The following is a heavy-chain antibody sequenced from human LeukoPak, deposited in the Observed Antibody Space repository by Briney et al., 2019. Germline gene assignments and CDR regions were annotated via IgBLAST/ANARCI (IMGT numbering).Heavy chain of an antibody. CDR1: GYTFTGYY. CDR3: ARDNCSGGSCDWFDP. J-gene: IGHJ5*02. Sequence: ASVKVSCKASGYTFTGYYMHWVRQAPGQGLEWMGRINPHSGGTNYAQKFQGRVTMTRDTSISTAYMELSRLRSDDTAVYYCARDNCSGGSCDWFDPWGQGTLVTVSS. V-gene: IGHV1-2*06. CDR2: INPHSGGT. D-gene: IGHD2-15*01.